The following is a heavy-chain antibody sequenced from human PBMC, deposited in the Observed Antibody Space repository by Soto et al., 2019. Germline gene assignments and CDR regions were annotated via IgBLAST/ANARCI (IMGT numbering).Heavy chain of an antibody. Sequence: SETLSLTCTVSGGSISSYYWSWIRQPPGKGLEWIGYIYYSGSTNYNPSLKSRVTISVDTSKNQFSLKLSSVTAADTAVYYCARVNNYYDSSGYPDYWGQGTLVTVS. V-gene: IGHV4-59*01. CDR1: GGSISSYY. CDR2: IYYSGST. CDR3: ARVNNYYDSSGYPDY. J-gene: IGHJ4*02. D-gene: IGHD3-22*01.